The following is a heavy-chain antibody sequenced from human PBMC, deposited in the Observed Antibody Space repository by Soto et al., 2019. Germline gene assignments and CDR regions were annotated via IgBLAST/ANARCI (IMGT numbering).Heavy chain of an antibody. V-gene: IGHV4-34*01. Sequence: SETLSLTCAVYGGSFSGYYWSWIRQPPGKGLEWIGEINHSGSTNYNPSLKSRVTISVDTSKNQFSLKLSSVTAADTAVYYCARGGDASRRSSGWYFDYWGQGTLVTVSS. D-gene: IGHD6-19*01. CDR1: GGSFSGYY. J-gene: IGHJ4*02. CDR2: INHSGST. CDR3: ARGGDASRRSSGWYFDY.